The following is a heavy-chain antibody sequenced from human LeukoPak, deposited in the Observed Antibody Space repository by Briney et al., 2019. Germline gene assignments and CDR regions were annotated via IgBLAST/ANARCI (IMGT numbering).Heavy chain of an antibody. CDR3: AREIEAQTAYCAFDI. D-gene: IGHD2-21*01. CDR2: TYYRSKWFF. CDR1: GDSVSSNSAA. V-gene: IGHV6-1*01. Sequence: SQTLSLTCAISGDSVSSNSAAWNWIRQSPSRGLEWLGRTYYRSKWFFNYEVSVRSRITINPDTSKNQFSLQLNSVTPEDTAVYFCAREIEAQTAYCAFDIWGQGTMVTVSS. J-gene: IGHJ3*02.